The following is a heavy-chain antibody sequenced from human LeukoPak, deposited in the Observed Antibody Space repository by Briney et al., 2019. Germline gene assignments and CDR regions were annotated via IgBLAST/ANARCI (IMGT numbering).Heavy chain of an antibody. CDR1: GGSISNYY. J-gene: IGHJ3*02. V-gene: IGHV4-59*12. Sequence: SETLSLTCTGSGGSISNYYWSWIRQPPGKGLEWIGYIYYSGSTNYNPSLKSRVTMSVDTSKNQFSLKLSSVTAADTAVYYCARGRYCSADICSGGDAFDIWGQGTMVSVSS. CDR2: IYYSGST. CDR3: ARGRYCSADICSGGDAFDI. D-gene: IGHD2-15*01.